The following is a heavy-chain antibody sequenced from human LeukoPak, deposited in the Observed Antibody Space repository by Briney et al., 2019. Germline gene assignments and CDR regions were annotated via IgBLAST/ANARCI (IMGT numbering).Heavy chain of an antibody. J-gene: IGHJ4*02. V-gene: IGHV3-9*01. CDR2: ISWNCGSI. CDR3: AKSMVRGVIITLDY. D-gene: IGHD3-10*01. CDR1: GFTFDDYA. Sequence: GGSLRLSCAASGFTFDDYAMHWVRQAPGKGLEWVSGISWNCGSIGYADSVKGRFTISRDNAKNSLYLQMNSLRAEDTALYYCAKSMVRGVIITLDYWGQGTLVTVSS.